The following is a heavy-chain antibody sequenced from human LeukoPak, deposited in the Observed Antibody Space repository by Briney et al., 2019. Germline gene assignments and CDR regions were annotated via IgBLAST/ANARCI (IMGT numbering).Heavy chain of an antibody. CDR2: INSNSGGT. D-gene: IGHD2/OR15-2a*01. CDR3: VRQISSY. V-gene: IGHV1-2*07. CDR1: GYTFTDYY. Sequence: AAVNVSCKSSGYTFTDYYIHWVRQAPGQRLEWMGWINSNSGGTNYAHKFQCRVTITRDTSISTAYIEMSRLTSDDTAVYYCVRQISSYWGKGTLVTVSS. J-gene: IGHJ4*02.